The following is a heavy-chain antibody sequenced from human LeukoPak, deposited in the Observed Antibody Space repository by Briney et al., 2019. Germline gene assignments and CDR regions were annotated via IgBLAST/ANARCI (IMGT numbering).Heavy chain of an antibody. J-gene: IGHJ4*02. V-gene: IGHV3-74*01. Sequence: PGGSLRLSCAASGFTFSNYWMHWVRQAPGKGLVWVSRIGSDGITTYYADSVKGRFTVSRDDAKSSLFLQRNSLRAEDTAVYYCTRGDYFDYWGQGTLVTVSS. CDR3: TRGDYFDY. CDR2: IGSDGITT. CDR1: GFTFSNYW.